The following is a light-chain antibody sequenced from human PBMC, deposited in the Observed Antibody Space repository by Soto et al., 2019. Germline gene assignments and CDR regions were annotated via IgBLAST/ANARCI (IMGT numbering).Light chain of an antibody. J-gene: IGKJ1*01. CDR2: GAS. CDR3: QQYNNWPEA. V-gene: IGKV3-15*01. Sequence: EIVMTQSPATLSVSPGERATLSCRASQSVSSNLAWYQQKPGQAPRLLIYGASTRATGIPARFSGSGSGTEFTLISSSLQSEDVAVYYCQQYNNWPEAFGQGTKVEIK. CDR1: QSVSSN.